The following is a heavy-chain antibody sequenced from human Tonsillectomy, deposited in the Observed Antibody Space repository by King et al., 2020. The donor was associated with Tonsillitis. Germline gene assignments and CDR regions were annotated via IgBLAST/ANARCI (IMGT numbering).Heavy chain of an antibody. D-gene: IGHD2-15*01. V-gene: IGHV4-34*01. Sequence: VQLQQWGAGLLKPSETLSLTCAVYGGSFSGYYWSWIRQPPGKGLEWIGEINHSGSTNYNPSLKSRVTISVDTSKNQFSLKLSSVTAADTAVYYCARARDYCSGGSCFEGPYYYYYYMDVWGKGTTVTVSS. CDR1: GGSFSGYY. CDR2: INHSGST. J-gene: IGHJ6*03. CDR3: ARARDYCSGGSCFEGPYYYYYYMDV.